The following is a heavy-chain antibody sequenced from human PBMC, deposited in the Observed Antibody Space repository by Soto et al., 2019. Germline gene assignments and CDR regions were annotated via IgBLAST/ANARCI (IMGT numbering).Heavy chain of an antibody. CDR2: IIPIFGTA. D-gene: IGHD1-26*01. CDR3: GRALGVLDLMNI. Sequence: SVQVSCKASGATFSSYAISWVRQAPGQGLEWMGGIIPIFGTANYAQKFQGRVTITADESTSTAYMELSSLRSEDTAVYYCGRALGVLDLMNIWGKGTTVTVAS. CDR1: GATFSSYA. J-gene: IGHJ6*04. V-gene: IGHV1-69*13.